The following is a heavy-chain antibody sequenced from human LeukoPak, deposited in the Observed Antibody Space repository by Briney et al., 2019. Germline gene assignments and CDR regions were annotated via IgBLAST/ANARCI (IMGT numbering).Heavy chain of an antibody. CDR2: ISGGGGST. CDR1: GFTFSNYA. CDR3: AKRSDPAGFDY. J-gene: IGHJ4*02. V-gene: IGHV3-23*01. D-gene: IGHD3-16*02. Sequence: GGSLRLSYAASGFTFSNYAMSWVRQAPGKGLEWVSTISGGGGSTYYTDSVKGRFTISRDNSKTTLHLQMNSLRAEDTALYYCAKRSDPAGFDYWGQGTLVTVSS.